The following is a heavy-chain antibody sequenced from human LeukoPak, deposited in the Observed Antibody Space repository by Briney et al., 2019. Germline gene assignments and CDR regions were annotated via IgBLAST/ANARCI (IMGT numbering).Heavy chain of an antibody. J-gene: IGHJ4*02. Sequence: GGSLRLSCVASGFTFSIYDMHWVRQATGKGLEWVSAIGTAGDTYYPGSVKGRFTISREDAKNSLYLQMNSLRAGDTAVYYCARGGSSSLVDYWGQGTLVTVSS. CDR3: ARGGSSSLVDY. CDR1: GFTFSIYD. V-gene: IGHV3-13*01. D-gene: IGHD6-6*01. CDR2: IGTAGDT.